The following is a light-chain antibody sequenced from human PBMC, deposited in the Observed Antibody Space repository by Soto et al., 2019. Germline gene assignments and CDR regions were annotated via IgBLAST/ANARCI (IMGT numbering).Light chain of an antibody. CDR1: DIGSKS. J-gene: IGLJ2*01. V-gene: IGLV3-21*01. CDR2: YDS. CDR3: QVWDGATDRPV. Sequence: SYELTQSPSLSVAPGETATITCGGNDIGSKSVHWYQQRPCRAPIMVISYDSARPSGIPERFSGSNSGSTATLTISGVEVGDEADYYCQVWDGATDRPVFGGGTKVTVL.